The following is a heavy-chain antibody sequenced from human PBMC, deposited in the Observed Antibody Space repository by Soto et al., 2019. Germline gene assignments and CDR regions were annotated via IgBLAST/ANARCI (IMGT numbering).Heavy chain of an antibody. Sequence: LSCAASGFTFSSYAMSWVRQAPGKGLEWVSAISGSGGSTYYADSVKGRFTISRDNSKNTLYLQMNSLRAEDTAVYYCAKESYYDFWSGYYYFDYWGQGTLVTVSS. CDR1: GFTFSSYA. CDR2: ISGSGGST. J-gene: IGHJ4*02. V-gene: IGHV3-23*01. CDR3: AKESYYDFWSGYYYFDY. D-gene: IGHD3-3*01.